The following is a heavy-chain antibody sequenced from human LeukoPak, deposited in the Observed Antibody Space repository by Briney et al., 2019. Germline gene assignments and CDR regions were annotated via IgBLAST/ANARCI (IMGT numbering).Heavy chain of an antibody. D-gene: IGHD6-13*01. CDR3: ARDGAGIAFYYYYMDV. V-gene: IGHV4-61*02. J-gene: IGHJ6*03. Sequence: SETLSLTCTVSGGSISSGSYYWSWIRQPAGKGLEWIGRIYTSGSTNYNPSLKSRVTISVDTSKNQFSLKLSSVTAADTAVYYCARDGAGIAFYYYYMDVWGKGTTVTVSS. CDR2: IYTSGST. CDR1: GGSISSGSYY.